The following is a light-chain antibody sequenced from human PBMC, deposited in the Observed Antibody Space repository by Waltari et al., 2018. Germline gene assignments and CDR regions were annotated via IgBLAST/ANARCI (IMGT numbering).Light chain of an antibody. Sequence: QSALTQPASVSGSPGQSITISCTGTSSDVGGYNYVSWYQQHPGKAPKLMIYEVSNRPSGVSNRCSGSKSGNTATLTISGRQAEDEADYYCSSYTSSSTPRFGTGTKVTVL. CDR2: EVS. CDR1: SSDVGGYNY. CDR3: SSYTSSSTPR. J-gene: IGLJ1*01. V-gene: IGLV2-14*01.